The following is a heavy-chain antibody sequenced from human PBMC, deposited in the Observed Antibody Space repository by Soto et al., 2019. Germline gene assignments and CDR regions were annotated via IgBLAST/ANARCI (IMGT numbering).Heavy chain of an antibody. CDR2: ISYDGSKK. CDR1: GFSFSSYA. Sequence: GGSLRLSCAASGFSFSSYAMHWVRQAPGKGLEWVAVISYDGSKKYYAQKFQGRVTMTTDTSTSTAYMEVRSLRFDDTAVYYCARGGTPIDYWGQGTLVTVSS. CDR3: ARGGTPIDY. D-gene: IGHD3-16*01. V-gene: IGHV3-30-3*01. J-gene: IGHJ4*02.